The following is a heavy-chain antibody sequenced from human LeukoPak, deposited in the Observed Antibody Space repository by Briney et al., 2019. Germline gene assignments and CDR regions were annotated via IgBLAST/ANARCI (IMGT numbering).Heavy chain of an antibody. V-gene: IGHV3-74*01. J-gene: IGHJ4*02. CDR1: GFTFSSYG. CDR2: INSDGTNT. D-gene: IGHD3-22*01. CDR3: ASRIPYDSSSY. Sequence: TGGSLRLSCAASGFTFSSYGMHWVRQAPGKGLVWASLINSDGTNTNYADSVKGRFTISRDNAKNTLYLQMNSLRAEDTAVYYCASRIPYDSSSYWGQGTLVTVSS.